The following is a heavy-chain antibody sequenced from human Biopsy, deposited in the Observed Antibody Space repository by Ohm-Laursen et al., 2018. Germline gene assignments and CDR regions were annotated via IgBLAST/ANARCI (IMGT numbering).Heavy chain of an antibody. Sequence: SSVKVSCKASGGTFSSFGISWVRQAPGQGLEWMGEINSMFGTTNYAQTFQGRVTITADESTSTAHMEVNSLRSEDTAVYYCAKRGVERGRPLAYWGQGTLVTVSS. CDR1: GGTFSSFG. CDR2: INSMFGTT. D-gene: IGHD1-1*01. CDR3: AKRGVERGRPLAY. V-gene: IGHV1-69*01. J-gene: IGHJ4*02.